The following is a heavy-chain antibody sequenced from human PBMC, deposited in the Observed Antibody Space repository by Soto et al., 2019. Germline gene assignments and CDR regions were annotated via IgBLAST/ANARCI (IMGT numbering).Heavy chain of an antibody. J-gene: IGHJ5*02. D-gene: IGHD2-15*01. CDR3: ARDRRPSALFVVVVAALFDP. CDR2: ISSSSSYI. V-gene: IGHV3-21*01. Sequence: GGSLRLSCAASGFTFSSYSMNWVRQAPGKGLEWVSSISSSSSYIYYADSVKGRFTISRDNAKNSLYLQMNSLRAEDTAVYYCARDRRPSALFVVVVAALFDPWGQGTLVTVSS. CDR1: GFTFSSYS.